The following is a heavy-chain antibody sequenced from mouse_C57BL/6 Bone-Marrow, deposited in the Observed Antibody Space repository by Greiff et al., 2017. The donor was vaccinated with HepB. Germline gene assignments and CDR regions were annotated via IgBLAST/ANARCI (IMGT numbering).Heavy chain of an antibody. CDR3: ARHAMDY. J-gene: IGHJ4*01. V-gene: IGHV5-12*01. CDR2: ISNGGGST. Sequence: DVHLVESGGGLVQPGGSLKLSCAASGFTFSDYYMYWVRQTPEKRLEWVAYISNGGGSTYYPDTVKGRFTISRDNAKNTLYLQMSRLKSEDTAMYYCARHAMDYWGQGTSVTVSS. CDR1: GFTFSDYY.